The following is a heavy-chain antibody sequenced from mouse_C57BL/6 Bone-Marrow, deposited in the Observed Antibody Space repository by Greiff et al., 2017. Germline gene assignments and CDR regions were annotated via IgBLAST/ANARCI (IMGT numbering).Heavy chain of an antibody. J-gene: IGHJ1*03. D-gene: IGHD2-12*01. CDR3: ATAYYIWDFGV. V-gene: IGHV1-55*01. CDR1: GYTFTSYW. CDR2: IYPGSGST. Sequence: QVLLKQPGAELVKPGASVKMSCKASGYTFTSYWITWVQQRPGKGLEWIGEIYPGSGSTNYHEKFKSKDTLTVDTSTSTAYLQLSSLKSEDSAVYYGATAYYIWDFGVWGTGTTVTVSA.